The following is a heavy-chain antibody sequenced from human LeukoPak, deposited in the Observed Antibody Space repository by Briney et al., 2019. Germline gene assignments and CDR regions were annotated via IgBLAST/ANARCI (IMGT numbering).Heavy chain of an antibody. Sequence: SETLSLTCTVSGGSISSGSYYWSWIRQPAGKGLEWIGRIYTSGSTNYNPSLKSRVTISVDTSKNQFSLKLSSVTAADTAVYYCASYQGYCSSTSCHDEAAFDIWGQGTMVTVSS. CDR1: GGSISSGSYY. CDR3: ASYQGYCSSTSCHDEAAFDI. V-gene: IGHV4-61*02. D-gene: IGHD2-2*01. J-gene: IGHJ3*02. CDR2: IYTSGST.